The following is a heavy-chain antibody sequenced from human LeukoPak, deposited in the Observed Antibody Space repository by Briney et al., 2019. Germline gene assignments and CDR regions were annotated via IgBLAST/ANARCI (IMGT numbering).Heavy chain of an antibody. D-gene: IGHD1-1*01. Sequence: GGSLRLSCAASGFTFSTYGMHWVRQAPGKGLEWVAFIRYDGSNDYYADSVRGRFSISRDNSKNTLYLQMNSLRAEDTAVYYCAKDPGNNWNDDYWGQGTLVTVSS. CDR2: IRYDGSND. V-gene: IGHV3-30*02. CDR1: GFTFSTYG. CDR3: AKDPGNNWNDDY. J-gene: IGHJ4*02.